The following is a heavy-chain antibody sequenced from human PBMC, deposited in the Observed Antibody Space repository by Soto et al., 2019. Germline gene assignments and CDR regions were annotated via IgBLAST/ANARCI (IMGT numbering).Heavy chain of an antibody. CDR2: IYGSGAGI. D-gene: IGHD2-21*01. CDR3: AKDAVYVDGLWLMDH. CDR1: GLPHSNFA. V-gene: IGHV3-23*01. J-gene: IGHJ4*02. Sequence: EVQLLESGGGLVQPGGSLRLSCTASGLPHSNFAMMWVRQAPGKGLERVSGIYGSGAGIQYADSVRGRFTISRDNSKNTAYLQMTDLRADDTAVYYCAKDAVYVDGLWLMDHWCQGTQITVSS.